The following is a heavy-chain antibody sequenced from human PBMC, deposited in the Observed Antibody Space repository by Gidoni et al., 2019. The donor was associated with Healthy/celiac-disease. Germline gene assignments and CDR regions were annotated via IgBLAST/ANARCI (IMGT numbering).Heavy chain of an antibody. CDR1: GGSISSSSYY. D-gene: IGHD1-1*01. CDR2: IYYSGST. J-gene: IGHJ4*02. V-gene: IGHV4-39*01. Sequence: QLQLQESGPGLVKPSETLSLTCTVPGGSISSSSYYWGWIRQPPGKGLEWIGSIYYSGSTYYNPSLKSRVTISVDTSKNQFSLKLSSVTAADTAVYYCARGAGGTFDYWGQGTLVTVSS. CDR3: ARGAGGTFDY.